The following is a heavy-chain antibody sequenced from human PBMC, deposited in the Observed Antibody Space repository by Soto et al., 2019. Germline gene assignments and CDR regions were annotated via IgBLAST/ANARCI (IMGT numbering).Heavy chain of an antibody. CDR2: ISAYNGNT. CDR3: ARVWVGPNYYYYGMNV. Sequence: ASVKVSCKASGYTFTSYGISWVRQAPGQGLEWMGWISAYNGNTNYSQKLQGRVTITRDTSASTAYMELSSLRSEDTAVYYCARVWVGPNYYYYGMNVWGQGTTVTV. J-gene: IGHJ6*02. V-gene: IGHV1-18*01. D-gene: IGHD1-26*01. CDR1: GYTFTSYG.